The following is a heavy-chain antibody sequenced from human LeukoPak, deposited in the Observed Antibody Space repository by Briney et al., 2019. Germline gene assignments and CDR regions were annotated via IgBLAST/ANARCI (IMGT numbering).Heavy chain of an antibody. CDR3: ARVATPDVSSPLDF. V-gene: IGHV4-4*07. CDR2: IFSRGGA. D-gene: IGHD6-19*01. J-gene: IGHJ4*02. CDR1: GGSITGFF. Sequence: PSETLSLTCAVSGGSITGFFWTWIRQPAGEGLQYIGRIFSRGGANYNPSLQSRVAMSVDTSQNLFSLKLTSVTAADTAVYFCARVATPDVSSPLDFWGQGILVTASS.